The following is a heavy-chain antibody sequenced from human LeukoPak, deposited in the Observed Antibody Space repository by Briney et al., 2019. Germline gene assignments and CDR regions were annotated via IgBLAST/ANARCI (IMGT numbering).Heavy chain of an antibody. J-gene: IGHJ6*02. V-gene: IGHV1-18*01. CDR3: AMGAYYDFWSGYYPGRFAMDV. D-gene: IGHD3-3*01. CDR1: GYTFTSYG. CDR2: ISAYNGNT. Sequence: ASVKVSCKASGYTFTSYGISWVRQAPGQGLEWMGWISAYNGNTNYAQKLQGRVTMTTDTSTSTAYMELRSLGSDDTAVYYCAMGAYYDFWSGYYPGRFAMDVWGQGTTVTVSS.